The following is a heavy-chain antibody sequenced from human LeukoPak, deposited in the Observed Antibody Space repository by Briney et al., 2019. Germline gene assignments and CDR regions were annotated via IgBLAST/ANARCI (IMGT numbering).Heavy chain of an antibody. V-gene: IGHV3-30*04. D-gene: IGHD3-10*01. CDR3: NVLLWFGELS. CDR1: GFTFSSYA. J-gene: IGHJ4*02. CDR2: ISYDGSNR. Sequence: GRSLRLSCAASGFTFSSYAMHWVRQAPGKGLEWVAVISYDGSNRYYADSVKGRFTISRDNSKNTLYLQMNSLRAEDTAVYYCNVLLWFGELSWGQGTLVTVSS.